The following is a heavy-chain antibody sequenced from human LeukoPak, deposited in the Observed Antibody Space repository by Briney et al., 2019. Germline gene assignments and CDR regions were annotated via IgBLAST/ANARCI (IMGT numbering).Heavy chain of an antibody. J-gene: IGHJ2*01. Sequence: SQTLSLTCAVSGVNVSSNSAAWSWIRQSPSKGLEWLGWTYYRSKSYNDSVASVKSLISLNPYTSKNQFSLHLNSLTPEDTAAYYCARDAAGSYWYFDLWGGGTLVTVSS. CDR3: ARDAAGSYWYFDL. V-gene: IGHV6-1*01. CDR2: TYYRSKSYN. CDR1: GVNVSSNSAA. D-gene: IGHD3-10*01.